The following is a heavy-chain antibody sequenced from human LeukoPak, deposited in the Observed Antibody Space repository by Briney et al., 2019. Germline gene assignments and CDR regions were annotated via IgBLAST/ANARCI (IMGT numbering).Heavy chain of an antibody. D-gene: IGHD6-13*01. CDR1: GFTFSSYW. Sequence: PGGSLRLSXAASGFTFSSYWMSWVRQAPGKGMEWVANIKQDGSEKYYVDSVKGRFTISRDNAKNSLYLQMNSLRAEDTAVYYCARGLTRVDSSSWYAWGQGTLVTVSS. CDR2: IKQDGSEK. CDR3: ARGLTRVDSSSWYA. J-gene: IGHJ5*02. V-gene: IGHV3-7*01.